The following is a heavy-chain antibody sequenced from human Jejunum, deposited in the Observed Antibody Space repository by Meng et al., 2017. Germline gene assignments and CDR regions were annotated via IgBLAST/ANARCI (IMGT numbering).Heavy chain of an antibody. CDR2: FTRGGTT. CDR1: GGSISGYF. Sequence: QVQRKRWGAGALKPSETLALTCAGYGGSISGYFWSWIRQAPGEGLEWVGEFTRGGTTNYNPSLKSRVTISADTSKNQFSLTLSSVSAADTAVYYCARHEVDFDNWGQGTLVTVPS. J-gene: IGHJ4*02. CDR3: ARHEVDFDN. D-gene: IGHD1-26*01. V-gene: IGHV4-34*01.